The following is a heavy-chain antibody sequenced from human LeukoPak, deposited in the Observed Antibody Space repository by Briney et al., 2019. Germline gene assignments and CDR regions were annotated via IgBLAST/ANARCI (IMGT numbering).Heavy chain of an antibody. D-gene: IGHD2-21*01. CDR3: ARREGSHYSVDI. J-gene: IGHJ6*02. CDR2: IYYSGVT. CDR1: GASLSSYY. Sequence: SETVSLNCTVSGASLSSYYWSWIRLPPGKGLEWIGSIYYSGVTNFNPSLKRRLAMSVDTSRNLFSLKLSSVTAADTAVYYCARREGSHYSVDIWGQGTTVTVSS. V-gene: IGHV4-59*08.